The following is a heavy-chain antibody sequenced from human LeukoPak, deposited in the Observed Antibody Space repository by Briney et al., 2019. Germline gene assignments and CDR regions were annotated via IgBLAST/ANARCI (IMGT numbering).Heavy chain of an antibody. Sequence: ASEKSSCTAFGDTFTRYYMNWVRQAPVQGLEWMGTINPIGGRTSYAQRFQGRVTMTWDTSTTTVYMELSSLRSEDTAVYYCARDLLDYNGSHSYYTNWFDPWGQGTLVTVSS. CDR2: INPIGGRT. D-gene: IGHD3-10*01. CDR1: GDTFTRYY. J-gene: IGHJ5*02. CDR3: ARDLLDYNGSHSYYTNWFDP. V-gene: IGHV1-46*01.